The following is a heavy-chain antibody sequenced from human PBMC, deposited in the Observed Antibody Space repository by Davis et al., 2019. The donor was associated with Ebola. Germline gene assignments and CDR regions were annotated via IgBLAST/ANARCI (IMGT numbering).Heavy chain of an antibody. D-gene: IGHD1/OR15-1a*01. Sequence: AASVKVSCKASGGTFSGYTFSWVRQAPGQGLEWMGRIKPILGVADYAQNFQGRVTITADKSTVTVYLKLSSLRSEDTAVYYCSEQGFRGHNYFDSWGQGTLSPSPQ. V-gene: IGHV1-69*02. J-gene: IGHJ4*02. CDR3: SEQGFRGHNYFDS. CDR2: IKPILGVA. CDR1: GGTFSGYT.